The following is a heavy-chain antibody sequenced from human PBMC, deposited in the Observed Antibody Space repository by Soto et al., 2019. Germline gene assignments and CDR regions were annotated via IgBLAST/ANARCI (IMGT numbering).Heavy chain of an antibody. CDR1: GGSISRDNFH. CDR2: IYSGGLT. Sequence: QVQLQESGPGLVKPSQTLSLICTVSGGSISRDNFHWSWIRQHPGKGLEWIGHIYSGGLTYYRPSLASRVTLSVDTSKNQFSLTLTSVTAADTATYFCAREGEGLAAAGSLGYWGQGTLVTVSS. V-gene: IGHV4-31*03. J-gene: IGHJ4*02. D-gene: IGHD6-13*01. CDR3: AREGEGLAAAGSLGY.